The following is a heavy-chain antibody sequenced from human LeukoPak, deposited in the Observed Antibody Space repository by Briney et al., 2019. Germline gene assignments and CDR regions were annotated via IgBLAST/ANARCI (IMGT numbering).Heavy chain of an antibody. V-gene: IGHV4-30-4*02. CDR1: GGSISSGDYY. D-gene: IGHD6-19*01. J-gene: IGHJ3*02. CDR3: ARVQGYSSGWYSTTDDAFDI. Sequence: PSETLSLTCTVSGGSISSGDYYWSWIRQPPGKGLEWIGYIYYSGSTYYNPSLKSRVTISVDTSKNQFSLKLSSVTAADTAVYYCARVQGYSSGWYSTTDDAFDIWGQGTMVTVSS. CDR2: IYYSGST.